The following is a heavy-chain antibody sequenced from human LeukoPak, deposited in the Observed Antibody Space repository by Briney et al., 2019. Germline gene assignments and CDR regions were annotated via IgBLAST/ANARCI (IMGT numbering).Heavy chain of an antibody. J-gene: IGHJ3*02. D-gene: IGHD2-15*01. CDR2: IIPIFGTA. V-gene: IGHV1-69*05. CDR1: GGTFISYA. Sequence: SVKVSCKASGGTFISYAISWVRQAPGQGLEWMGRIIPIFGTANYAQKFQGRVTITTDESTSTAYMELSSLRSEDTAVYYCARAVSGPVGAFDIWGQGTMVPVSS. CDR3: ARAVSGPVGAFDI.